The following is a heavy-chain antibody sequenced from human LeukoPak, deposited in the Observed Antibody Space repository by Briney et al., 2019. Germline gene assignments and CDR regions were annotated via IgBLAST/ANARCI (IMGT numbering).Heavy chain of an antibody. CDR1: GYTFTSYD. Sequence: ASVKVSCKASGYTFTSYDINWVRQATGQGLEWMGWMNPNSGNTGYAQKLQGRVTMTRNTSISTAYMELSSLRSEDTAVYYCARGDYGSGEGSNWFDPWGQGTLVTVSS. V-gene: IGHV1-8*01. D-gene: IGHD3-10*01. J-gene: IGHJ5*02. CDR3: ARGDYGSGEGSNWFDP. CDR2: MNPNSGNT.